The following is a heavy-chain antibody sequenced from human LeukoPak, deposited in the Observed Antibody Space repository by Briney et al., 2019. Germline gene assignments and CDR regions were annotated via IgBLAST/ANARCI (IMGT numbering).Heavy chain of an antibody. V-gene: IGHV3-30*02. Sequence: PGGSLGLSCAASGFTFSSYWMSWVRQAPGKGLEWVAFIRSDGYHTYYADSVKGRFTITRDNYKNTVYLQMNSLRVEDMAVYYCAKPSGSGVDYWGRGTRVTVSS. CDR1: GFTFSSYW. CDR2: IRSDGYHT. D-gene: IGHD1-26*01. J-gene: IGHJ4*02. CDR3: AKPSGSGVDY.